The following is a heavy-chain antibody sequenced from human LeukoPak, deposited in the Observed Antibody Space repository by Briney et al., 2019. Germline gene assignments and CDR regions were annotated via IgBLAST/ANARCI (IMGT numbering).Heavy chain of an antibody. Sequence: ASVTVSCKASGSTFTSYYLHWVRLAPGQGPEWMGWINPNRGDTRYAQKFQGRVTMTRDTSIGTAYLELSRLRSDDTAVYCCTRDRESTSASEFDFWGQGTLVTVSS. CDR3: TRDRESTSASEFDF. CDR1: GSTFTSYY. CDR2: INPNRGDT. D-gene: IGHD2-2*01. V-gene: IGHV1-2*02. J-gene: IGHJ4*02.